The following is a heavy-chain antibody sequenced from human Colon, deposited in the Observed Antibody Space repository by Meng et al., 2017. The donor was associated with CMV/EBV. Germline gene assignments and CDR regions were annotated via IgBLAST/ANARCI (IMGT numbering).Heavy chain of an antibody. CDR1: AYMFSNYG. D-gene: IGHD4-17*01. CDR3: ARGLDYGDSGNWFDP. CDR2: VNPNNANT. V-gene: IGHV1-8*01. Sequence: ASVKVSCKASAYMFSNYGINWVRQAPGQGLEWMGWVNPNNANTGYAQKFRGRLTMTRDSSTNTAYMELSSLTSEDTAVYFCARGLDYGDSGNWFDPWGQGTLVTVSS. J-gene: IGHJ5*02.